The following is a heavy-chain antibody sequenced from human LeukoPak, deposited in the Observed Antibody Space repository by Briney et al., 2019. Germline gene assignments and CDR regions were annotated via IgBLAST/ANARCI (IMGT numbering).Heavy chain of an antibody. CDR3: ARLGPLGYCSGGSCYSSFEDY. J-gene: IGHJ4*02. CDR1: GFTFDDYG. Sequence: GGSLRLSCAASGFTFDDYGMSWVRQGPGKGLEWVSGINWNGGSTGYADSVKGRFTISRDNAKNSLYLQMNSLRAEDTALYYCARLGPLGYCSGGSCYSSFEDYWGQGTLVTVSS. D-gene: IGHD2-15*01. V-gene: IGHV3-20*04. CDR2: INWNGGST.